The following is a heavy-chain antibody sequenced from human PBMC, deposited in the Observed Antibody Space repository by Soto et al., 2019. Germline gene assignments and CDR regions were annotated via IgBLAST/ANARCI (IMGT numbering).Heavy chain of an antibody. CDR3: ARAYKVYQLLRRYYYGMDV. CDR2: ISAYNGNT. V-gene: IGHV1-18*01. J-gene: IGHJ6*02. Sequence: ASVKVSCKASGYTFTSYGISWVRQAPGQGLEWMGWISAYNGNTNYAQKLQGRVTMTTDTSTSTAYMELRSLRSDDTAVYYCARAYKVYQLLRRYYYGMDVWGQGTTVTVSS. D-gene: IGHD2-2*01. CDR1: GYTFTSYG.